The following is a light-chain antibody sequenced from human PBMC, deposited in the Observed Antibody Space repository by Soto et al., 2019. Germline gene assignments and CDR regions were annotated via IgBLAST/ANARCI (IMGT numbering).Light chain of an antibody. Sequence: DIQMTQSPSSLSASVGDRVTITCRASQGIGNYLAWYQQKPGKVPKKLIYDASTLQSGVPPRFSGSGSGTDFTLTISSLKPEDVATYYCQKYYTAPATLGQGTKVEIK. J-gene: IGKJ1*01. CDR3: QKYYTAPAT. CDR1: QGIGNY. CDR2: DAS. V-gene: IGKV1-27*01.